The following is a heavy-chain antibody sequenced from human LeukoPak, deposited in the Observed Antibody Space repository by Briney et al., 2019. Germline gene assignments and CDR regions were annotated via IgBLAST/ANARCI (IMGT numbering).Heavy chain of an antibody. V-gene: IGHV3-64D*09. CDR2: INSNGGST. CDR1: GFTFSSYA. J-gene: IGHJ4*02. Sequence: GGSLRLSCSASGFTFSSYAMYWVRRAPGKGLEYVSAINSNGGSTYYEDSVKGRFTISRDNSKNTLYLQMSSLRAEDTAVYYCVKTNQYYYGSGSYWDYWGQGSLVTVSS. D-gene: IGHD3-10*01. CDR3: VKTNQYYYGSGSYWDY.